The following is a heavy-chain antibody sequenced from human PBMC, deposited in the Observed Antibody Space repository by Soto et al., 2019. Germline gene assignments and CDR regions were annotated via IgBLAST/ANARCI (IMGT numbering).Heavy chain of an antibody. J-gene: IGHJ6*02. CDR1: GGPFNDYI. Sequence: SETLCLTCAVYGGPFNDYIWSWNRPTPGKGLECIRALNLGGLTQLTPSLRSRGIISLDTSKKQFSLRVRSVTAADTAVYFCARGHRIVSQGGGKSYYYVCGMEGWGRGP. CDR3: ARGHRIVSQGGGKSYYYVCGMEG. CDR2: LNLGGLT. D-gene: IGHD3-16*01. V-gene: IGHV4-34*01.